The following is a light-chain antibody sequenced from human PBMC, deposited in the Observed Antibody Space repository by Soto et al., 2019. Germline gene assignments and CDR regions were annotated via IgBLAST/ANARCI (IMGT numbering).Light chain of an antibody. Sequence: SVLTQPRSVSASPVQSVAISCTGTSSDGGGYDYVSWYQQHPGKTPRLMIYYVHKRPSGVADRFPGSQCGNTASLSISGIQAEDEADYYCCSFAGDPYVFGTGTKVTVL. CDR3: CSFAGDPYV. CDR1: SSDGGGYDY. V-gene: IGLV2-11*01. CDR2: YVH. J-gene: IGLJ1*01.